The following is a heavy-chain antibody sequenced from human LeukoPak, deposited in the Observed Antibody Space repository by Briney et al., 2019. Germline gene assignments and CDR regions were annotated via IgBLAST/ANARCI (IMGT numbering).Heavy chain of an antibody. CDR1: GFTFSSYW. D-gene: IGHD4-17*01. CDR2: INSDGSST. V-gene: IGHV3-74*01. CDR3: ARYMTTVATGFDY. Sequence: QPGGSLRLSCAASGFTFSSYWMHWVRQAPGKGLVWVSRINSDGSSTSYADSVKGRFTISRDNAKNTLYLQMNSLRAEDTAVYYCARYMTTVATGFDYWGQGTLVTVSS. J-gene: IGHJ4*02.